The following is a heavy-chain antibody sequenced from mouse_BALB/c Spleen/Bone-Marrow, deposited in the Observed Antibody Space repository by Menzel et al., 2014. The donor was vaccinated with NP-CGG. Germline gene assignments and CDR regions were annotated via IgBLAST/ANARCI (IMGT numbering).Heavy chain of an antibody. Sequence: VHVKQSGPELVKPGASVKISCKTSGYTFTDYTMHWVKQSHGKSLEWIGHINPNIGGTNYNQKFKGKATLTLDKSSRTAYMELRSLTSEDSAVYYCTRSRYGDYWGQGTTPTVSS. V-gene: IGHV1-18*01. CDR1: GYTFTDYT. J-gene: IGHJ2*01. CDR3: TRSRYGDY. D-gene: IGHD2-14*01. CDR2: INPNIGGT.